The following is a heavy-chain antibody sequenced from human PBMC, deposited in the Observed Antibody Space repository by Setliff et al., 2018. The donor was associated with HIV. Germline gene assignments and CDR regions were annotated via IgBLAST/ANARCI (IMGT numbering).Heavy chain of an antibody. D-gene: IGHD3-16*01. J-gene: IGHJ4*02. CDR2: IITLFGEA. CDR1: RGTFRNSA. V-gene: IGHV1-69*13. Sequence: ASVKVSCKASRGTFRNSAINWVRQAPGQGLVWMGGIITLFGEANYAQKFQGRVTITADESASTAYMELNSLRSDDAAVYYCARQPYYDDDGTNLPSEWRVLGWGQGTLVTVSS. CDR3: ARQPYYDDDGTNLPSEWRVLG.